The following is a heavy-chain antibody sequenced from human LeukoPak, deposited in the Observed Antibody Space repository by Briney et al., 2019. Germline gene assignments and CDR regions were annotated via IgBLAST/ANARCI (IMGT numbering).Heavy chain of an antibody. D-gene: IGHD3-16*02. CDR2: IGAYNGNT. CDR1: GYTFTSYG. J-gene: IGHJ4*02. V-gene: IGHV1-18*01. Sequence: ASVKVSCKASGYTFTSYGISWVRQAPGQGLEWMGWIGAYNGNTNYAQKLQGRVTMTTDTSASTAYMELRSLRSDDTAVYYCARVPYDYAWGSYRPHFDYWGQGTLVTVSS. CDR3: ARVPYDYAWGSYRPHFDY.